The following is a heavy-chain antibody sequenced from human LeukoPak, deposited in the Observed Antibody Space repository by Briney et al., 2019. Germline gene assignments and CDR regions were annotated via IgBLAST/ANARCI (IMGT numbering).Heavy chain of an antibody. CDR1: GGSISSGGYY. CDR3: ARVRIYRGYYFDY. V-gene: IGHV4-31*11. Sequence: SETLSLTCAVSGGSISSGGYYWSWIRQHPGKGLEWIGYIYYSGSTYYNPSLKSRVTISVDTSKNQFSLKLSSVTAADTAVYYCARVRIYRGYYFDYWGQGTLVTVSS. J-gene: IGHJ4*02. CDR2: IYYSGST. D-gene: IGHD1-14*01.